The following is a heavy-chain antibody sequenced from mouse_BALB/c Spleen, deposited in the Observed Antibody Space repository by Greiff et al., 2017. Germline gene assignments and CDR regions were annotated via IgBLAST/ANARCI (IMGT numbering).Heavy chain of an antibody. CDR1: GFTFSSYG. J-gene: IGHJ2*01. CDR3: AKLGREDY. D-gene: IGHD4-1*01. V-gene: IGHV5-6-3*01. Sequence: DVMLVESGGGLVQPGGSLKLSCAASGFTFSSYGMSWVRQTPDKRLELVATINSNGGSTYYPDSVKGRFTISRDNAKNTLYLQMSSLKSEDTAMYYCAKLGREDYWGQGTTLTVSS. CDR2: INSNGGST.